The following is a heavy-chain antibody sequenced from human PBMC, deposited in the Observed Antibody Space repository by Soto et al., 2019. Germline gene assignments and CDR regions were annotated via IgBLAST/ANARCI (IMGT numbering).Heavy chain of an antibody. D-gene: IGHD2-2*01. Sequence: QVQLVESGGGVVQPGRSLRLSCAASGFTFSSYAMHWVRQAPGKGLEWVAVISYDGSNKYYADSVKGRFTISRDNSKNTLYLQMNSLRAEDTAVYYCARDSIVVVPAAPYYYYGMDVWGQGTTVTASS. J-gene: IGHJ6*02. CDR2: ISYDGSNK. CDR3: ARDSIVVVPAAPYYYYGMDV. CDR1: GFTFSSYA. V-gene: IGHV3-30-3*01.